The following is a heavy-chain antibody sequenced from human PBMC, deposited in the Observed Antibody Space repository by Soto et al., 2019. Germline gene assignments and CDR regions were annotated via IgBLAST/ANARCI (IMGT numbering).Heavy chain of an antibody. CDR2: ISAYNGNT. CDR1: GYTFTSYG. Sequence: ASVKVSCKASGYTFTSYGISWVRQAPGQGLEWMGWISAYNGNTNYAQKLQGRVTMTTDTSTSTAYMELRSLRSDDTAVYYCALGEGYCSCGSCYTGVQYDFDYWGQGTLVTVSS. D-gene: IGHD2-15*01. J-gene: IGHJ4*02. V-gene: IGHV1-18*01. CDR3: ALGEGYCSCGSCYTGVQYDFDY.